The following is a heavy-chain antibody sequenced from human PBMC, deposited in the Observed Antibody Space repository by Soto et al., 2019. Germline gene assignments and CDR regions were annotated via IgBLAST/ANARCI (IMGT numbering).Heavy chain of an antibody. CDR3: ARARGYSGSYSGYFQH. CDR1: GFTFSSYG. D-gene: IGHD1-26*01. J-gene: IGHJ1*01. CDR2: IWYDGSNK. Sequence: QVQLVESGGGVVQPGRSLRLSCAASGFTFSSYGMHWVRQAPGKGLEWVAVIWYDGSNKYYADSVKGRFTISRDNSKNTLYLQMNSLSAEDTAVYYCARARGYSGSYSGYFQHWGPGTLVTVSS. V-gene: IGHV3-33*01.